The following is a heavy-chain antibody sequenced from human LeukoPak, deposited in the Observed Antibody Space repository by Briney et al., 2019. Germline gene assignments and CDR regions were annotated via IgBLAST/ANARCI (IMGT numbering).Heavy chain of an antibody. D-gene: IGHD6-6*01. CDR3: AREAPSDGFDY. J-gene: IGHJ4*02. CDR2: IIPIFGTA. Sequence: SVKVSCKASGGTFSSYATSWVRQAPGQGLEWMGGIIPIFGTANYAQKFQGRVTITADKSTSTAYMELSSLRSEDTAVYYCAREAPSDGFDYWGQGTLVTVSS. CDR1: GGTFSSYA. V-gene: IGHV1-69*06.